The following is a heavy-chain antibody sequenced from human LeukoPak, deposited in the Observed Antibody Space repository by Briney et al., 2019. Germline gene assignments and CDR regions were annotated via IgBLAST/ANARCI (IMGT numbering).Heavy chain of an antibody. V-gene: IGHV1-24*01. CDR3: AADSGVYSGYEFDY. Sequence: ASVKVSCKVSGYTLTELSMHWVRQAPGKGLEWMGGFDPEDGETIYAQKFQGRVTMTEDTSTDTAYMELSSLRSEDTAVYYCAADSGVYSGYEFDYWGQGTLVTVSS. D-gene: IGHD5-12*01. J-gene: IGHJ4*02. CDR2: FDPEDGET. CDR1: GYTLTELS.